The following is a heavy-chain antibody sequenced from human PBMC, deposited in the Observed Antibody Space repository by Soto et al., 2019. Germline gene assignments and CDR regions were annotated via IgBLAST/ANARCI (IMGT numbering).Heavy chain of an antibody. CDR3: AREGIAARRLDY. D-gene: IGHD6-6*01. V-gene: IGHV3-33*01. CDR2: IWYDGSNK. Sequence: QVQLVEFGGGVVQPGRSLRLSCAASGFTFSSYGMHWVRQAPGKGLEWVAVIWYDGSNKYYADSVKGRFTISRDNSKNTLYLQMNSLRAEDTALYYCAREGIAARRLDYWGQGTLVTVSS. CDR1: GFTFSSYG. J-gene: IGHJ4*02.